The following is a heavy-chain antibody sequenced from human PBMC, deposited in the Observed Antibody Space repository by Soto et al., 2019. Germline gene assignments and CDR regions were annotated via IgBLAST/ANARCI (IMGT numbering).Heavy chain of an antibody. J-gene: IGHJ4*02. CDR3: ANWGKSGSDY. CDR1: GFTFSLFA. Sequence: PGGSLRLSCAASGFTFSLFAMSWVRQAPGKGLKWVSGISGSAGTTYYTDSLKGRFTISRDNSKNTLYLQMNSLRAEDTAVYYCANWGKSGSDYWGQGTLVTVSS. D-gene: IGHD3-16*01. CDR2: ISGSAGTT. V-gene: IGHV3-23*01.